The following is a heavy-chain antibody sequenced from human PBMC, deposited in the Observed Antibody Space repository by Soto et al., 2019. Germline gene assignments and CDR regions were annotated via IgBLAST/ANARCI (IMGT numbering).Heavy chain of an antibody. CDR3: AKDRGSSSHYYYYYGMDV. J-gene: IGHJ6*02. Sequence: PGGSLRLSCAASGFTFDDYAMHWVRQAPGKGLEWVSGISWNSGSIGYADSVKGRFTISRDNAKNSLYLQMNSLRAEDTALYYCAKDRGSSSHYYYYYGMDVWGQGTTVTVSS. CDR1: GFTFDDYA. CDR2: ISWNSGSI. D-gene: IGHD6-13*01. V-gene: IGHV3-9*01.